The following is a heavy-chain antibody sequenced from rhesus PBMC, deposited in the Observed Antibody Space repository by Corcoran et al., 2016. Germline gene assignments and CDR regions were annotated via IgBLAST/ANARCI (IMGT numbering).Heavy chain of an antibody. CDR3: ARGIPDAFDF. CDR2: TYGSGSST. Sequence: QLQLQESGPGLVKPSETLSVTCAVSGGSISSSYWSWIRQAPGKGLEWIGYTYGSGSSTNSHPSLKSRVTLSVDTSKHQPSLTLSSVTTADTAVYYCARGIPDAFDFWGQGLRVTVSS. J-gene: IGHJ3*01. D-gene: IGHD5-42*01. CDR1: GGSISSSY. V-gene: IGHV4-169*01.